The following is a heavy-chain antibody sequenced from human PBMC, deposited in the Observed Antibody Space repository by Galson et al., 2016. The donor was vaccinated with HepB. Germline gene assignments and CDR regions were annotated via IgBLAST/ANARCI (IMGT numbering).Heavy chain of an antibody. CDR2: ISGDGAET. V-gene: IGHV3-43*02. J-gene: IGHJ5*02. CDR3: ATFGP. CDR1: GFTFDEFT. Sequence: SLRLSCAASGFTFDEFTMHWVRQPPGKGLEWVSSISGDGAETQYADPVKGRFTISRDSSKNSLYLQMNSLRTEDTALYYCATFGPWGQGTLVSVSS.